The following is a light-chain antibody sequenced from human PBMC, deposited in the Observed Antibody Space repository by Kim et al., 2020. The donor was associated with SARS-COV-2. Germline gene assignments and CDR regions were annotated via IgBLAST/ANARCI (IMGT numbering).Light chain of an antibody. CDR3: YSAADNNQV. J-gene: IGLJ3*02. Sequence: SVYPEQTARITCSGDVLAKKYARWFQQKPGQAPVLVIYKDSERPSGIPERFSGSSSGTTVTLTISGAQVEDEADYYCYSAADNNQVFGGGTQLTVL. V-gene: IGLV3-27*01. CDR1: VLAKKY. CDR2: KDS.